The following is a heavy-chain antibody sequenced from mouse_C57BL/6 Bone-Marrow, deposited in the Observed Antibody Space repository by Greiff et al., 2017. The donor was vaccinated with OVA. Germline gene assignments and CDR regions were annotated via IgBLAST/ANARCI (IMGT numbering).Heavy chain of an antibody. CDR2: IDPNSGGT. D-gene: IGHD4-1*01. CDR3: ARGTPADWDVPWFAY. J-gene: IGHJ3*01. V-gene: IGHV1-72*01. Sequence: QVQLKQPGAELVKPGASVKLSCKASGYTFTSYWMHWVKQRPGRGLEWIGRIDPNSGGTKYNEKFKSKATLTVDKPSSTAYMQLSSLTSEDSAVYYCARGTPADWDVPWFAYWGQGTLVTVSA. CDR1: GYTFTSYW.